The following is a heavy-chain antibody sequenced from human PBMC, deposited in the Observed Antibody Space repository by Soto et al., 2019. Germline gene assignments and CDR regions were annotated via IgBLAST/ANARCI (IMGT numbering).Heavy chain of an antibody. J-gene: IGHJ4*02. CDR3: SRVDPGETSPFDH. CDR2: INPFDGSR. CDR1: GYIFTSYY. Sequence: ASVKVSCKTSGYIFTSYYIHWVRQAPGQGLEWMGWINPFDGSRMFAQSFQGRVTMTRDTSTSTVYMEVSSLRSEDTAVYYCSRVDPGETSPFDHWGQGTLVTV. V-gene: IGHV1-46*03. D-gene: IGHD3-10*01.